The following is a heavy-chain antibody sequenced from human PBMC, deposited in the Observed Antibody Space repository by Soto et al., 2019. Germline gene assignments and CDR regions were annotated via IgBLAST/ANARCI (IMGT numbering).Heavy chain of an antibody. J-gene: IGHJ5*02. CDR2: ISGSGGST. CDR3: AKDRYDFWSGYYYQNWFDP. CDR1: GFTFSSYA. V-gene: IGHV3-23*01. Sequence: GGSLRLSCAASGFTFSSYAMSWVRQAPGKGLEWVSAISGSGGSTYYADSVKGRFTISRDNSKNTLYLQMNSLRAEDTAVYYCAKDRYDFWSGYYYQNWFDPWGQGTLVTVSS. D-gene: IGHD3-3*01.